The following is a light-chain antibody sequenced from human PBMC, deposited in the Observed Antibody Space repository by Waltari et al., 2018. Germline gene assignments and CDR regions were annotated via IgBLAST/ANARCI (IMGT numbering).Light chain of an antibody. J-gene: IGKJ3*01. V-gene: IGKV3-20*01. Sequence: EIVLTQSPGTLSLSPGERATLSCRARQSVSSSYLAWYQQKPGQAPRLLIYGASSRATGIPDRFSGSGSGTDFTLTISRLEPEDFAVYYCQQYGSSPGITFGPGT. CDR1: QSVSSSY. CDR2: GAS. CDR3: QQYGSSPGIT.